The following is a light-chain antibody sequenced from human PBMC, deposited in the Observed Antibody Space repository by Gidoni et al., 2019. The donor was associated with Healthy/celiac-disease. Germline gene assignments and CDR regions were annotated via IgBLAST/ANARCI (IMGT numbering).Light chain of an antibody. V-gene: IGKV3-20*01. CDR2: GAS. CDR3: QQYGSSPQFT. CDR1: QSVSSSY. Sequence: ELVFTQSPGTLSLSPGERATLSCRASQSVSSSYLAWYQQNPGQAPRLLIYGASSRATGIPDRFSGSGSGTDFTLTISRLEPEDFAVYYCQQYGSSPQFTFXPXTKVDIK. J-gene: IGKJ3*01.